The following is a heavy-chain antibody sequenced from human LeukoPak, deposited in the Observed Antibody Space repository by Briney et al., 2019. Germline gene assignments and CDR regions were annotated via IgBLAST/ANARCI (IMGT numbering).Heavy chain of an antibody. CDR2: ITGGSSTI. CDR3: ARDFAFDI. Sequence: PGGSLRLSCKASGFTFSSYSMNWVRQAPGKGLEWVSYITGGSSTIYYADSVKGRFTISRDNAKNSLYLQVNSLRDEDTAVYYCARDFAFDIWGQGTMVTVSS. J-gene: IGHJ3*02. V-gene: IGHV3-48*02. CDR1: GFTFSSYS.